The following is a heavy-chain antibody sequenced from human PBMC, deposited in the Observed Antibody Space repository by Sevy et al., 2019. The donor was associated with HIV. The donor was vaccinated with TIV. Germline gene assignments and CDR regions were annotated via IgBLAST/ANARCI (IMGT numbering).Heavy chain of an antibody. V-gene: IGHV3-7*01. CDR2: INQYGNEK. J-gene: IGHJ4*02. Sequence: GSLRLSCAAPGFTFSDSWMHRVRQAPGKGLGWVANINQYGNEKYYLESVKGRFTISRDNAKNSLYLQMNSLRDDDTAVYYCATFSVGYWGQGTLVTVSS. CDR1: GFTFSDSW. CDR3: ATFSVGY. D-gene: IGHD3-3*01.